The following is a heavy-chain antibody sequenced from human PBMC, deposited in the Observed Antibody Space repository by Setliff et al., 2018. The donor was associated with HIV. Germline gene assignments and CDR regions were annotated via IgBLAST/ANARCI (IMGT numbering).Heavy chain of an antibody. J-gene: IGHJ4*02. V-gene: IGHV1-8*02. CDR1: GYILTGYE. D-gene: IGHD6-25*01. CDR2: MNPHSGST. CDR3: ARGGSEAAAHY. Sequence: ASVKVSCKASGYILTGYEISWVRQATGQGLEWMGWMNPHSGSTVYAQKFQGRVTMTRNTSITTAYMELTSLRSEDTAVYYCARGGSEAAAHYWGQGTLVTVSS.